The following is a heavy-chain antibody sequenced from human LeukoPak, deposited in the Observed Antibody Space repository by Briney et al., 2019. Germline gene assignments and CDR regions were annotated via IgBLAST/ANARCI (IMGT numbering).Heavy chain of an antibody. D-gene: IGHD5-18*01. CDR1: GFTFSDYY. V-gene: IGHV3-11*01. CDR3: ARVPKGYSYGPTVAFDI. Sequence: PGGSLRLSCAASGFTFSDYYMSWIRQAPGKGLEWVSYISSSGSTIYYADSVKGRFTISRDNAKNSPYLQMNSLRAEDTAVYYCARVPKGYSYGPTVAFDIWGQGTMVTVSS. CDR2: ISSSGSTI. J-gene: IGHJ3*02.